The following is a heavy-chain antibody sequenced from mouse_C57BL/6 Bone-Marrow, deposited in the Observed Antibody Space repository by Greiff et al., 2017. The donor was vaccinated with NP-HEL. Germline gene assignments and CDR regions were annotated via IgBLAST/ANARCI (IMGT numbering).Heavy chain of an antibody. D-gene: IGHD2-5*01. V-gene: IGHV5-4*01. CDR3: ARDQENYSNYYAMDY. J-gene: IGHJ4*01. Sequence: DVKLVESGGGLVKPGGSLKLSCAASGFTFSSYAMSWVRQTPEKRLEWVATISDGGSYTYYPDNVKGRFTISRDNAKNNLYLQMSHLKSEDTAMYYCARDQENYSNYYAMDYWGQGTSVTVSS. CDR1: GFTFSSYA. CDR2: ISDGGSYT.